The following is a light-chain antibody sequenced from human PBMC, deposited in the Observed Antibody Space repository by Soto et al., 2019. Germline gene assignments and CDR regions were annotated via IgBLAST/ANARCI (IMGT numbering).Light chain of an antibody. Sequence: QSPLTQPPSVSGSPGQSVTISCTGTSSDVGSYNRVSWYQQPPGTAPKLMIYDVSNRPSGVPDRFSGSKSGNAASLTITGLQAEDEADYYCISYTTSSTYVFGTGTKLTVL. CDR2: DVS. CDR1: SSDVGSYNR. V-gene: IGLV2-18*02. CDR3: ISYTTSSTYV. J-gene: IGLJ1*01.